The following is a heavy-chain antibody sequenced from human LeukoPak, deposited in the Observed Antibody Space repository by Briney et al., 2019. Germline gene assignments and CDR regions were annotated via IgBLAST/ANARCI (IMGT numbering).Heavy chain of an antibody. Sequence: GGSLRLSCTASGFTFGDYAMSWVRQAPGKGLEWVGFIRSKAYGGTTEYAASVKGRFTISRDDSKSIAYLQMNSLKTEDTAVYYCTRDSGRGYFQHWGQGTLVTVSS. J-gene: IGHJ1*01. CDR2: IRSKAYGGTT. CDR3: TRDSGRGYFQH. V-gene: IGHV3-49*04. CDR1: GFTFGDYA. D-gene: IGHD3-10*01.